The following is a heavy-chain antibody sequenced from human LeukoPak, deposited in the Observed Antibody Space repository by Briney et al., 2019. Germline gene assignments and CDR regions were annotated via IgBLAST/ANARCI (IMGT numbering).Heavy chain of an antibody. J-gene: IGHJ5*02. CDR1: GFTFSNYW. D-gene: IGHD4-23*01. Sequence: GGSLILSCAASGFTFSNYWMHWVRQAPGKGLVWVSRINSDGSSTTYADSVKGRFTISRDNAKNTLYLQVNSLRAEDTAVYYCARGYGGNYNWFDPWGGGPLVTVSS. CDR2: INSDGSST. V-gene: IGHV3-74*01. CDR3: ARGYGGNYNWFDP.